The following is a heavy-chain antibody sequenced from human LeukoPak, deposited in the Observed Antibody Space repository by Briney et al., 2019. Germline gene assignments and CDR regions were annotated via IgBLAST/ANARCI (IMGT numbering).Heavy chain of an antibody. J-gene: IGHJ1*01. V-gene: IGHV3-33*01. CDR3: ARGEPQVGALGRH. CDR1: GFTFSSYG. CDR2: IWYDGSNK. Sequence: GRSLRLSCAASGFTFSSYGMHWVRQAPGKGLEWVAVIWYDGSNKYYADSVKGRFTISRDNSKNTLYLQLNNLRAEDTAVYYCARGEPQVGALGRHWGQGTLVTVSS. D-gene: IGHD1-26*01.